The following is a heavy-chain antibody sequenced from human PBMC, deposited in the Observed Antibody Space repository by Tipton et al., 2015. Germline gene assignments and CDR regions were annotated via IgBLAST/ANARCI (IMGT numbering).Heavy chain of an antibody. V-gene: IGHV4-61*01. Sequence: LRLSCTVSGASLNSYTYYWSWIRQSPGKGLEWIGYIYYTGSTNYNPSLDSRVTISIDTFRNQFSLRLSSVTAADTAVYYCSTYPYGDFSNYFDYWGQGTLVTVSS. D-gene: IGHD4-17*01. J-gene: IGHJ4*02. CDR3: STYPYGDFSNYFDY. CDR1: GASLNSYTYY. CDR2: IYYTGST.